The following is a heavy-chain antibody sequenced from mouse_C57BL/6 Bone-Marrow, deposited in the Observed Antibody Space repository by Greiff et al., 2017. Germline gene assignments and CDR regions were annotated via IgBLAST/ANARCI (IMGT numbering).Heavy chain of an antibody. CDR1: GFNIKDDY. CDR3: TTVSGGKAMDY. V-gene: IGHV14-4*01. D-gene: IGHD1-1*01. J-gene: IGHJ4*01. Sequence: EVQLQQSGAELVRPGASVKLSCTASGFNIKDDYMHWVKQRPEQGLEWIGWIDPENGDTEYASKFQGKATITADTSSNTAYLQLSSLTSADTSVFYCTTVSGGKAMDYWGQGTSVTVSS. CDR2: IDPENGDT.